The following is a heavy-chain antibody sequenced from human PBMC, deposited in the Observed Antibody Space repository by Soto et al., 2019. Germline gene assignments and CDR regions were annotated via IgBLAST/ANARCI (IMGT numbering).Heavy chain of an antibody. CDR3: EYYDFWSGPRADV. D-gene: IGHD3-3*01. J-gene: IGHJ6*02. Sequence: SETLSLTCTVSGGSISSSSYYWGWIRQPPGKGLEWIGSIYYSGSTYYNPSLKSRVTISVDTSKNQFSLKLSSVTAADTAVYYCEYYDFWSGPRADVWGQGTTVTVSS. V-gene: IGHV4-39*01. CDR1: GGSISSSSYY. CDR2: IYYSGST.